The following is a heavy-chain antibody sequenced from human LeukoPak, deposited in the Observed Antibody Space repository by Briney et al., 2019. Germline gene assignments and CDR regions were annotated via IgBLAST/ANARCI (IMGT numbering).Heavy chain of an antibody. D-gene: IGHD2-2*01. Sequence: SETLSLTCTVSGGSISSYYWSWIRQPPGKGLEWIGYIYYSGSTSYNPSLKSRVTISVDTSKNQFSLKLTSVTAADTAVYYCARLGIGVVPSAMLGDYYFDYWGQGTLVTVSS. CDR2: IYYSGST. J-gene: IGHJ4*02. V-gene: IGHV4-59*08. CDR3: ARLGIGVVPSAMLGDYYFDY. CDR1: GGSISSYY.